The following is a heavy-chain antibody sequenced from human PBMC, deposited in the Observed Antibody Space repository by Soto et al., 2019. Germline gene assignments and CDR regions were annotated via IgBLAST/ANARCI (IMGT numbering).Heavy chain of an antibody. Sequence: SETLSLTCTVSGGSISSGGYYWSWIRQHPGKGLERIGYIYYSGSTYYNPSLKSRVTISVDTSKNQFSLKLSSVTAADTAVYYCARLSIAAAGPEDFDYWGQGTLVTVSS. D-gene: IGHD6-13*01. CDR1: GGSISSGGYY. CDR2: IYYSGST. V-gene: IGHV4-31*03. CDR3: ARLSIAAAGPEDFDY. J-gene: IGHJ4*02.